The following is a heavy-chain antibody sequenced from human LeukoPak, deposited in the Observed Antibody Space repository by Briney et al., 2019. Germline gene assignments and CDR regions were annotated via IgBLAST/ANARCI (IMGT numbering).Heavy chain of an antibody. CDR2: ISHSGST. CDR3: ARVNAPVATFDY. CDR1: GCSISSTYY. D-gene: IGHD1-1*01. J-gene: IGHJ4*02. V-gene: IGHV4-38-2*02. Sequence: SETLSLTCTVSGCSISSTYYGAWIRQPPGKGLEWIATISHSGSTYYTPSLKSRLTISLDTSKNHFSLRLSSVTAADTAVYYCARVNAPVATFDYWGLGILVTVSS.